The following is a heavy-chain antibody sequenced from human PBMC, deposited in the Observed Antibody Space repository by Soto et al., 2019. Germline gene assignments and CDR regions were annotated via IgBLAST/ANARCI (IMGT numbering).Heavy chain of an antibody. CDR3: ARLGAYYQAMDS. J-gene: IGHJ1*01. V-gene: IGHV4-59*08. D-gene: IGHD3-22*01. Sequence: XTLPLTCTVSNGSISPNYWSWIRQPPGKGLEWIGYIYYAGTTTYNPSLQSRVSISVDTSKNEVSLKLTSVTAADTAVYFCARLGAYYQAMDSWGQGTLVTVSS. CDR2: IYYAGTT. CDR1: NGSISPNY.